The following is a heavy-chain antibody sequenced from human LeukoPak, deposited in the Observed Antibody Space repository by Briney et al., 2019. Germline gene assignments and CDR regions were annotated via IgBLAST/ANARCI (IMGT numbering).Heavy chain of an antibody. D-gene: IGHD4-17*01. Sequence: GASVKVSCKTSGYTFTSYALNWVRQAPGQGLEWMGWINTNTGNPTYAQGFTGRFVFSLDTSVSTAYLQISSLKAEDTAVYYCARSNNDGDYLGVGFDYWGQGTLVTVPS. CDR3: ARSNNDGDYLGVGFDY. CDR1: GYTFTSYA. V-gene: IGHV7-4-1*02. J-gene: IGHJ4*02. CDR2: INTNTGNP.